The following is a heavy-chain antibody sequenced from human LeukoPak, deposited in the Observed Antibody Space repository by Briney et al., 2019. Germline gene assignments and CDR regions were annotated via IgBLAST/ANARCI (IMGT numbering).Heavy chain of an antibody. CDR3: ARAPPIAAADY. Sequence: GGSLRLSCAASGFIFSSYAMTWVRQTPGKGLEWVSSISSSSSYIYYADSVKGRFTISRDNAKNSLYLQMNSLRAEDTAVYYCARAPPIAAADYWGQGTLVTVSS. D-gene: IGHD6-13*01. CDR1: GFIFSSYA. J-gene: IGHJ4*02. V-gene: IGHV3-21*01. CDR2: ISSSSSYI.